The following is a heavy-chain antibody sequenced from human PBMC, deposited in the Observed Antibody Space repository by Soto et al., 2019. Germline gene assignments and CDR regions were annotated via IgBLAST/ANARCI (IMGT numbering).Heavy chain of an antibody. CDR3: ARVGGWEYCSGGRCFSY. V-gene: IGHV4-4*02. CDR1: GGSISSSNW. D-gene: IGHD2-15*01. J-gene: IGHJ4*02. Sequence: PSETLSLTCAVSGGSISSSNWWSWVRQPPGKGLEWIGEIYHSGSTNYNPSLKSRVTISVDKSKNQFSLKLSSVTAADTAVYYCARVGGWEYCSGGRCFSYWGQGTLVTVSS. CDR2: IYHSGST.